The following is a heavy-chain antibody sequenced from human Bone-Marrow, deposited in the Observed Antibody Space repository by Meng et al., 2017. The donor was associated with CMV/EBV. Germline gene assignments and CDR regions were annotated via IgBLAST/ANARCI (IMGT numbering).Heavy chain of an antibody. V-gene: IGHV3-21*01. CDR2: ISSSSSYI. J-gene: IGHJ4*02. CDR3: ARDEIGDYYY. D-gene: IGHD3-3*01. Sequence: GGSLRLSCAASGFTFSSYSMNWVRQAPGKGLEWVSSISSSSSYIYYTDSVKGRFTISRDNAKNSLNLQMNSLRAEDTAVYYCARDEIGDYYYWGQGTLVAVSS. CDR1: GFTFSSYS.